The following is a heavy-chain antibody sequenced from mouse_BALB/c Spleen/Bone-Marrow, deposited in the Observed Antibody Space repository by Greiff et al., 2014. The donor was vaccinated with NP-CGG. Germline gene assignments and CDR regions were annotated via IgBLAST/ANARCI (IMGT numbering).Heavy chain of an antibody. V-gene: IGHV1-5*01. Sequence: VQLQQSGTVLARPGASLRMSCKASGYTLTNYWINWIKQRPGKGLEWIGAIYPGNNDAKYTQKFKAKAKLTAVTSTSTADMELSSLTNEDSAVYYCARNWDWVFAYWGQGTLVTVSA. J-gene: IGHJ3*01. CDR2: IYPGNNDA. D-gene: IGHD4-1*01. CDR1: GYTLTNYW. CDR3: ARNWDWVFAY.